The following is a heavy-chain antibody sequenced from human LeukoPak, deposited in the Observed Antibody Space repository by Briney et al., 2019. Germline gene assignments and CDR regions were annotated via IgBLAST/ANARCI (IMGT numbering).Heavy chain of an antibody. CDR2: IYYGGTT. Sequence: SQTLSLTCSVSGGSISSGGYSWSWIRQLPGTGLEWIGYIYYGGTTHYNPSLKSRVTIPVDASKNQFSLRLSSVTAADTAVYYCARVLGYGSGSYYPDYWGQGTLVTVSS. CDR1: GGSISSGGYS. D-gene: IGHD3-10*01. V-gene: IGHV4-31*03. J-gene: IGHJ4*02. CDR3: ARVLGYGSGSYYPDY.